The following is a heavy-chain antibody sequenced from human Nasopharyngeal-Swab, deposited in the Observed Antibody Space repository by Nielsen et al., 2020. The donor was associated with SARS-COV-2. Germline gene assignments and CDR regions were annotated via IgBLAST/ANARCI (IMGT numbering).Heavy chain of an antibody. V-gene: IGHV5-10-1*01. CDR3: ARQGHTLRVYDILTGSYYYYGMDV. CDR2: IDPSDSYT. Sequence: KVSCKGSGYSFTTYWISWVRQMPGKGLEWMGRIDPSDSYTNYSPSFQGHVTISADKSISTAYLQWSSLKASDTAMYYCARQGHTLRVYDILTGSYYYYGMDVWGQGTTVTVSS. J-gene: IGHJ6*02. D-gene: IGHD3-9*01. CDR1: GYSFTTYW.